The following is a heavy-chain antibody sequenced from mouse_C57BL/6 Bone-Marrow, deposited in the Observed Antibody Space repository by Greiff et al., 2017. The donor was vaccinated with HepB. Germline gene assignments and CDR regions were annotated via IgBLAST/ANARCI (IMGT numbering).Heavy chain of an antibody. J-gene: IGHJ2*01. CDR3: ARLPYGSSYVGVYFDY. CDR2: IDPNSGGT. CDR1: GYTFTSYW. Sequence: QVQLQQPGAELVKPGASVKLSCKASGYTFTSYWMHWVKQRPGRGLEWIGRIDPNSGGTKYNEKFKSKATLTVDKPSSTAYMQLSSLTSEDSAVYYCARLPYGSSYVGVYFDYWGQGTTLTVSS. V-gene: IGHV1-72*01. D-gene: IGHD1-1*01.